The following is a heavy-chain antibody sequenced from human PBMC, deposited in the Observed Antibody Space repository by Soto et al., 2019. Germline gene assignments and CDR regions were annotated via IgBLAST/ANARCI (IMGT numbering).Heavy chain of an antibody. CDR1: GFTFSSYA. D-gene: IGHD1-26*01. CDR2: ISGSGGST. Sequence: EVQLLESGGGLVQPGGSLRLSCAASGFTFSSYAMSWVRQAPGKGLEWVSAISGSGGSTYYADSVKGRFTTSRDNSKNTLYLQMNSLRAEDTAVYYCAKRSLATLAFDYWGQGTLVTVSS. CDR3: AKRSLATLAFDY. V-gene: IGHV3-23*01. J-gene: IGHJ4*02.